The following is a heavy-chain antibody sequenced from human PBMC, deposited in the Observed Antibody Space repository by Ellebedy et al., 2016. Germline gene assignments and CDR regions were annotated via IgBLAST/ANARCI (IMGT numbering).Heavy chain of an antibody. CDR2: VYTGGST. Sequence: SETLSLTCTVSGGSISSYYWSWIRQPAGKALEWIGRVYTGGSTNYNPSFKSRVSMSVDTSKNQFSVRLSSVTAADTALYYCAREVYVAGSHHYGLDVWGQGTTVTVSS. J-gene: IGHJ6*02. CDR1: GGSISSYY. D-gene: IGHD2-8*01. CDR3: AREVYVAGSHHYGLDV. V-gene: IGHV4-4*07.